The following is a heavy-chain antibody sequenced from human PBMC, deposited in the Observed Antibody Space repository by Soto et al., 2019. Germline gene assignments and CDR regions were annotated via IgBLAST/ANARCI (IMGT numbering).Heavy chain of an antibody. CDR1: GDTFTGYY. CDR3: ARARRLDYYHTSGYYFP. V-gene: IGHV1-2*02. CDR2: INPNSGGT. Sequence: ASVKVSCKASGDTFTGYYMHWVRQAPGQGLEWMGWINPNSGGTNYAQRFQGRVTMTRETSISTAYMELSRLRSDDTAVYYCARARRLDYYHTSGYYFPRGQGTLVTVSS. J-gene: IGHJ5*02. D-gene: IGHD3-22*01.